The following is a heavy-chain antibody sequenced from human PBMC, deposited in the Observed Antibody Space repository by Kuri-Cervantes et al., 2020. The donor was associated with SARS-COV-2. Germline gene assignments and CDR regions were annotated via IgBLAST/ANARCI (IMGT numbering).Heavy chain of an antibody. CDR2: IRYDGSNK. V-gene: IGHV3-30*02. CDR3: AKDVRAETTVTTRLPDY. J-gene: IGHJ4*02. Sequence: GGSLRLSCAASGFTFSSYGMHWVRQAPGKGLEWVAFIRYDGSNKYYADSVKGRFTISRDNSKNTLYLQMNSLRAEDTAVYYCAKDVRAETTVTTRLPDYWGQGTLVTVSS. D-gene: IGHD4-17*01. CDR1: GFTFSSYG.